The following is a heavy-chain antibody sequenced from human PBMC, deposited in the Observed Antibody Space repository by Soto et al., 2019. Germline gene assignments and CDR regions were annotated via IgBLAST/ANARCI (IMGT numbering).Heavy chain of an antibody. CDR2: MNAKSGDT. D-gene: IGHD3-16*01. V-gene: IGHV1-8*01. Sequence: QAHLEQSGAEVKRPGASVKVSCKASGYTFSDFDINWLRQASGQGPEWMGWMNAKSGDTFFAQRFKDKFNMTWDTSLSTACMEVGSLTSDDMAIYYCARGNPFNYAGFDVWGQGTTVAVSS. CDR3: ARGNPFNYAGFDV. J-gene: IGHJ6*02. CDR1: GYTFSDFD.